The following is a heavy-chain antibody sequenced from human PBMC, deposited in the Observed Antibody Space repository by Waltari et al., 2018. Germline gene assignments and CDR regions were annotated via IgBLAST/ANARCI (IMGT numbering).Heavy chain of an antibody. Sequence: QVQLQQWGAGLLKPSETLSLTCAVYGGSFSGYYWSWIRQPPGKGLEWIGEINHSGSTNYNPSLKSRVTRSVDTSKNQFSLKLSSVTAADTAVYYCARGLAGIAARGRGSYYFDYWGQGTLVTVSS. CDR3: ARGLAGIAARGRGSYYFDY. D-gene: IGHD6-6*01. J-gene: IGHJ4*02. V-gene: IGHV4-34*01. CDR2: INHSGST. CDR1: GGSFSGYY.